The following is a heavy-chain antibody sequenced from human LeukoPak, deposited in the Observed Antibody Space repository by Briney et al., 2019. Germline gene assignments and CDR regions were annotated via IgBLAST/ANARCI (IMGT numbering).Heavy chain of an antibody. CDR3: ARPFLRFSSGWHFDY. J-gene: IGHJ4*02. V-gene: IGHV4-34*01. CDR1: GGTFSGYY. Sequence: PSETLSLTCAVYGGTFSGYYWSWIRQPPGKGLVWIGEINHSGNTNYNPSLKSRVTISIDTSKNQFSLKLSSVTAADTAIYYCARPFLRFSSGWHFDYWSQGILVTVSS. D-gene: IGHD6-19*01. CDR2: INHSGNT.